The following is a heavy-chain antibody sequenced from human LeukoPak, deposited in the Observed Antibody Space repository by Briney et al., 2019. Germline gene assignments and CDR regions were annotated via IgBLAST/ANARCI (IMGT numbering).Heavy chain of an antibody. CDR3: ARGPYAGTSPYYFDY. J-gene: IGHJ4*02. D-gene: IGHD2-2*01. CDR1: GYTFTSYD. Sequence: ASVKVSCKASGYTFTSYDTNWVRQATGQGLEWMGWMNPNSGNTGYAQKFQGRVTMTRNTSISTAYMELSSLRSEDTAVYYCARGPYAGTSPYYFDYWGQGTLVTVSS. CDR2: MNPNSGNT. V-gene: IGHV1-8*01.